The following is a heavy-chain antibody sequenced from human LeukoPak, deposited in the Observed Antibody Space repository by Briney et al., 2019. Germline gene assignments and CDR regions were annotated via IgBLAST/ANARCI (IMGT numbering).Heavy chain of an antibody. Sequence: GRSLRLSCAASGFTFSSYGMHWVRQAPGKGLEWVAVRSYDRSNKYYADSVKGRFTISRDNSKNTLYLQMNSLRAEDTAVYYCAKGRGEYYYDSSGYYYDPGFDYWGQGTLVTVSS. CDR1: GFTFSSYG. CDR2: RSYDRSNK. J-gene: IGHJ4*02. CDR3: AKGRGEYYYDSSGYYYDPGFDY. D-gene: IGHD3-22*01. V-gene: IGHV3-30*18.